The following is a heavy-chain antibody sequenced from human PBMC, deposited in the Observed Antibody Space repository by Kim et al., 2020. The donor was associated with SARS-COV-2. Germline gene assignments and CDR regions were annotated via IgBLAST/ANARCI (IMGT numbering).Heavy chain of an antibody. CDR1: GYSFSNSW. CDR2: IYPSDSDA. V-gene: IGHV5-51*01. Sequence: GESLKISCKASGYSFSNSWIGWVRQMPGKGLEWMAIIYPSDSDARYSPSFEGQVTISADKSISTAYLQWYSPKASDTAMYYCARGHGDYWGQGTLVTVSS. CDR3: ARGHGDY. J-gene: IGHJ4*02.